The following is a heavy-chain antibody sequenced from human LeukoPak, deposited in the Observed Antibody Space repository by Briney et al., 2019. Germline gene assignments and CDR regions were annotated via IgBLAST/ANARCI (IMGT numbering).Heavy chain of an antibody. CDR3: ARGGNWKEKAFDI. D-gene: IGHD1-20*01. V-gene: IGHV1-2*02. CDR2: INPNSGVP. J-gene: IGHJ3*02. CDR1: GYSFTGYY. Sequence: ASVKVSCKTSGYSFTGYYMQWVRQAPGQGLEWMGWINPNSGVPNYAQKFQGRVTMTTDTSISTAYMELSRLRSDDTAVYYCARGGNWKEKAFDIWGQGTMLTVSS.